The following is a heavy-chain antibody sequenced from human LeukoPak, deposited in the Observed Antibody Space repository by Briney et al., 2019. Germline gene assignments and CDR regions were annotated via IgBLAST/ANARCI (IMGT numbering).Heavy chain of an antibody. Sequence: GGSLRLSCAASGLTFSIHWMNWVRQAPGKGLEWVAVISYDGSNKYYADSVKGRSTISRNNSKNTLYLQMNRLRAEDTAVYYCARSPDYDSSGYYYPPFDYWGQGTLVTVSS. V-gene: IGHV3-30*03. CDR2: ISYDGSNK. CDR1: GLTFSIHW. D-gene: IGHD3-22*01. J-gene: IGHJ4*02. CDR3: ARSPDYDSSGYYYPPFDY.